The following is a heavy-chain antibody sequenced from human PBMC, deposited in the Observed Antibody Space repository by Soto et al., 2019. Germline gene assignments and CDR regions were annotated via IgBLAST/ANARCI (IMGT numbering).Heavy chain of an antibody. CDR3: ARAERWLQAIFDY. V-gene: IGHV4-30-4*01. J-gene: IGHJ4*02. D-gene: IGHD5-12*01. CDR1: GGSISSGDYY. CDR2: IYYSGST. Sequence: PSETLSLTCTVSGGSISSGDYYWSWIRQPPGKGLEWIGYIYYSGSTYYNPSLKSRVTISVDTSKNQFSLKLSSVTAADTAVYYCARAERWLQAIFDYWGQGTLVTVSS.